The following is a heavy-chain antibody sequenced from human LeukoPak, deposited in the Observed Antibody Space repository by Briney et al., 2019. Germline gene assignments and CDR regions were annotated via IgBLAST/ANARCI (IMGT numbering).Heavy chain of an antibody. J-gene: IGHJ4*02. CDR1: GFTFSSYA. CDR2: ISYDGSNK. CDR3: ARDQSSGWYVYYFGY. V-gene: IGHV3-30*04. D-gene: IGHD6-19*01. Sequence: GGSLRLSCAASGFTFSSYAMHWVRQAPGKGLEWMAVISYDGSNKYYADSVKGRFTISRDNSKNTLYLQMNSLRAEDTAVYYCARDQSSGWYVYYFGYWGQGTLVTVSS.